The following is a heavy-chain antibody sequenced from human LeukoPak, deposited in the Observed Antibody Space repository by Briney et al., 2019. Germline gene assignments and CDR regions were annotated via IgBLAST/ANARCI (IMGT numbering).Heavy chain of an antibody. Sequence: ASVTVSFKASGYTFTGYYMHWVRQAPGQGLEWMGWINPDSGGTNYAQKFQGRVTMTRDTSISTAYMELSRLRSDDTAVYYCARDRGGYGDYWGQGTLVTVSS. CDR1: GYTFTGYY. V-gene: IGHV1-2*02. CDR3: ARDRGGYGDY. D-gene: IGHD5-12*01. CDR2: INPDSGGT. J-gene: IGHJ4*02.